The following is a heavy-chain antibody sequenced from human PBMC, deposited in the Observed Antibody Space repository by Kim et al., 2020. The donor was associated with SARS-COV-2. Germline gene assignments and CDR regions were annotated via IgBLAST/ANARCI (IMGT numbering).Heavy chain of an antibody. V-gene: IGHV1-69*13. CDR2: IIPIFGTA. D-gene: IGHD2-21*02. CDR1: GGTFSSYA. CDR3: ARSYCGGDCYHDY. Sequence: SVKVSCKASGGTFSSYAISWVRQAPGQGLEWMGGIIPIFGTANYAQKFQGRVTITADESTSTAYMELSSLRSEDTAVYYCARSYCGGDCYHDYWGQGTLVTVSS. J-gene: IGHJ4*02.